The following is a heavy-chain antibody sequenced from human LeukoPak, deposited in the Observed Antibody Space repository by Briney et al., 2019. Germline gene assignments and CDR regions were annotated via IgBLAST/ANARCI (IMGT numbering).Heavy chain of an antibody. J-gene: IGHJ5*02. D-gene: IGHD5-18*01. CDR1: GGSISSYY. CDR2: IYYSGST. Sequence: PSETLSLTCTVSGGSISSYYWSWIRQPPGKGLEWIGYIYYSGSTNYNPSLKSRVTISVDTSKNQFSLKLSSVTAADTAVYYCARGTWIQLWLRGWFDPWGQGTLVTVSS. V-gene: IGHV4-59*01. CDR3: ARGTWIQLWLRGWFDP.